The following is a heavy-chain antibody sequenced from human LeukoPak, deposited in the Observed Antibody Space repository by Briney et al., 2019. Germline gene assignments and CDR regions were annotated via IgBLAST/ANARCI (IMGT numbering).Heavy chain of an antibody. CDR2: IYTSGST. Sequence: SETLSLTCTVSGGSISSGNYYWSWIRQPAGKGLEWIGRIYTSGSTNYNPSLKSRVTISVDTSKNQFSLKLSSVTAADTAVYYCARSYIGAFDIWGQGTMVTVSS. V-gene: IGHV4-61*02. J-gene: IGHJ3*02. CDR1: GGSISSGNYY. D-gene: IGHD3-10*01. CDR3: ARSYIGAFDI.